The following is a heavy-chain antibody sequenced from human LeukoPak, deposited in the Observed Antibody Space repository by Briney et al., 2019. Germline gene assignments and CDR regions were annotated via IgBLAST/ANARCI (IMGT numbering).Heavy chain of an antibody. CDR2: TYYRSKWYN. CDR3: ARQQRGAFDY. Sequence: SQTLSLTCAISGGSVSSNTPAWNWIRQPPSRGLEWLGRTYYRSKWYNDYSVSVRSRITINPDTAKNQFSLQLNSVTPEDTAVYYCARQQRGAFDYWGQGTLVTVPS. CDR1: GGSVSSNTPA. J-gene: IGHJ4*02. V-gene: IGHV6-1*01. D-gene: IGHD6-13*01.